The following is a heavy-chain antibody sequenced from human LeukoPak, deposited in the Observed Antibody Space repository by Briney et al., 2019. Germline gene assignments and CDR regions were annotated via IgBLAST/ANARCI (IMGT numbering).Heavy chain of an antibody. Sequence: ASVKVSCKASGYTFTSYAMHWVRQAPGQRLEWMGWINAGNGNTKYSQEFQGRVTITRDTSASTAYMELSSLRSEDMAVYYCARDVAGAYGTKALDDWGQGTLVTVSA. D-gene: IGHD1-26*01. V-gene: IGHV1-3*03. CDR3: ARDVAGAYGTKALDD. J-gene: IGHJ4*02. CDR2: INAGNGNT. CDR1: GYTFTSYA.